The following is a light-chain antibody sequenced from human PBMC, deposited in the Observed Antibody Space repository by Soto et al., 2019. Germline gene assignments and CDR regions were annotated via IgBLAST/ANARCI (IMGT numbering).Light chain of an antibody. CDR3: QQYNKWLT. V-gene: IGKV3-15*01. CDR1: QSVNTN. CDR2: DAS. Sequence: ENVLTQSPGTLSLSPGERGTLSCRASQSVNTNLAWYQQKPGQAPRLLIYDASTRATGIPARFSGSGSGTEFTLTISSLQSEDFAVYYCQQYNKWLTFGGGTKVDIK. J-gene: IGKJ4*01.